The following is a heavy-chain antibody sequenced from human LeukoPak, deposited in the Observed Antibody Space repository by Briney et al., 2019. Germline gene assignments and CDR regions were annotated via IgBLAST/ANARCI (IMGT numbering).Heavy chain of an antibody. CDR2: ISWNSGSI. CDR3: ARGLTVNFDY. V-gene: IGHV3-9*01. J-gene: IGHJ4*02. CDR1: GFTFDDYA. D-gene: IGHD1-20*01. Sequence: PGRSLRLSCAASGFTFDDYAMHWVRQAPGKGLEWVSGISWNSGSIGYADSVKGRFTISRDNSKNTLYLQMNSLRAEDTAVYYCARGLTVNFDYWGQGTLVTVSS.